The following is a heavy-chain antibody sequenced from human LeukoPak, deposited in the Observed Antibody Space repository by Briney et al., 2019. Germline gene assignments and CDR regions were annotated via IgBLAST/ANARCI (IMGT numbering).Heavy chain of an antibody. V-gene: IGHV1-69*04. CDR3: ARAGDGPLGYFDY. D-gene: IGHD2-21*01. Sequence: ASVKVSCKTSGYTFSNFGINWVRQAPGQGLEWMGRIIPILTKANYAQKFQGRVTITADKSTSTAYMELSSLGSEDTAVYYCARAGDGPLGYFDYWGQGTLVTVSS. CDR2: IIPILTKA. CDR1: GYTFSNFG. J-gene: IGHJ4*02.